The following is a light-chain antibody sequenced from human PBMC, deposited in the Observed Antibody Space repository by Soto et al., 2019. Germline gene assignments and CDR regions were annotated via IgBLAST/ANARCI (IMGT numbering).Light chain of an antibody. Sequence: DIQMTQSPSTLSASVGDRVTITCRASQSINNGLAWYQQKPGEAPNLLIYKASTIESGVPSRFSGSASGTEFTLTISSLQPDDSANYYCQQYTYYPWTFGQGTKVEIK. CDR2: KAS. CDR1: QSINNG. CDR3: QQYTYYPWT. J-gene: IGKJ1*01. V-gene: IGKV1-5*03.